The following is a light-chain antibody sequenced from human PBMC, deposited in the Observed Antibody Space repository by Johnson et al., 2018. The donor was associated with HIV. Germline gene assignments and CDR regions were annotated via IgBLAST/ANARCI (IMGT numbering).Light chain of an antibody. CDR3: GTWDSSLSRYV. CDR2: ENN. V-gene: IGLV1-51*02. CDR1: SSNIGNNY. Sequence: QSVLTQPPSVSAATGQKVTISCSGSSSNIGNNYVSWYKQLPGTAPKLLIYENNKRPSGIPDRFSGSKSGTSATLGITGLQTGDEADYYCGTWDSSLSRYVFDTGTKVTVL. J-gene: IGLJ1*01.